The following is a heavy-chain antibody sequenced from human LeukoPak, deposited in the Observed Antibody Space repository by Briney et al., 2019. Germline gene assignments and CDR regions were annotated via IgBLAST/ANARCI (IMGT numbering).Heavy chain of an antibody. CDR1: GGSISSYY. Sequence: PSETLSLTCTVSGGSISSYYWSWIRQPPGKGLEWIGYIYYSGSTNYNPSLKSRVTISVDTFKNQFSLKLSSVTAADMAVYYCARGAGFAEPLPDYWGQGTLVTVSS. V-gene: IGHV4-59*01. D-gene: IGHD1-14*01. CDR2: IYYSGST. CDR3: ARGAGFAEPLPDY. J-gene: IGHJ4*02.